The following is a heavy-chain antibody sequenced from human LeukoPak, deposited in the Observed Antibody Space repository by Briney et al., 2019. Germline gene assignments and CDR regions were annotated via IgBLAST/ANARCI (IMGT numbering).Heavy chain of an antibody. V-gene: IGHV3-21*01. Sequence: GGSLRLSCAASGFTFSSHWMHWVRQAPGKGLEWVSSISSSSGFIYYADSMKGRFIISRDNAKNSLYLQMNSLRAEDTAVYYCARDETTWAFDYWGQGTLVTVSS. CDR2: ISSSSGFI. CDR1: GFTFSSHW. D-gene: IGHD1-14*01. CDR3: ARDETTWAFDY. J-gene: IGHJ4*02.